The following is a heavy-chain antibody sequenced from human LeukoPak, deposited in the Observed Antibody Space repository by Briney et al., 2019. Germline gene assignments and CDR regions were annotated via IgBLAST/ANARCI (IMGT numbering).Heavy chain of an antibody. Sequence: AGSLRLSCAASGFSFSSFGMNWVRQAPGQGLEWVSSISSSSAYIYYADSVKGRFTISRDNAKNSLYLQMNSLRAEDTAVYYCARVGCISTSCYDLDYWGQGTLVTVSS. J-gene: IGHJ4*02. D-gene: IGHD2-2*01. CDR3: ARVGCISTSCYDLDY. CDR1: GFSFSSFG. CDR2: ISSSSAYI. V-gene: IGHV3-21*01.